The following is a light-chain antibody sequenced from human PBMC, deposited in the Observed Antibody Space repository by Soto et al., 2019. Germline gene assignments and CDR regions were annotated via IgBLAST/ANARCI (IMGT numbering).Light chain of an antibody. V-gene: IGKV1-8*01. CDR3: QQSYSYPRT. J-gene: IGKJ1*01. CDR1: QGISSY. Sequence: AIRMTQSPSSFSASTGDRVTITCRASQGISSYLAWYQQKPGKAPKLLIYAASTLQSGVPSRFSGSGSGTDFTLTNSCLQSEDFATYYCQQSYSYPRTFGQGTKVEIK. CDR2: AAS.